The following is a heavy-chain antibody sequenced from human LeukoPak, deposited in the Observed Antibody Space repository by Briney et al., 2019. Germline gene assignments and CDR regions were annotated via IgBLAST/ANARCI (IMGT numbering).Heavy chain of an antibody. J-gene: IGHJ4*02. CDR1: GFTFDDYG. CDR3: AKEDCSGGRCYSLHY. Sequence: GGSLRLSCAASGFTFDDYGMTWVRQTPGKGLEWVSTINWNGGSTAHADSVKGRFTISRDNAKNSLYLQMNSLRAEDAAVYYCAKEDCSGGRCYSLHYWGQGTLVTVSS. V-gene: IGHV3-20*04. D-gene: IGHD2-15*01. CDR2: INWNGGST.